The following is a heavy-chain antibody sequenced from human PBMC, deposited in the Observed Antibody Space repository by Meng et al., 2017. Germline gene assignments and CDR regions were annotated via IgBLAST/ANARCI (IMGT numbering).Heavy chain of an antibody. J-gene: IGHJ4*02. D-gene: IGHD3-9*01. CDR3: ARGRYFDWLSYRYYFDY. CDR2: INHSGST. Sequence: QAHRHQWGSGLLKPPETLPLTCAVYGGSFSGYYWSWIRQPPGKGLEWIGEINHSGSTNYNPSLKSRVTISVDTSKNQFSLKLSSVTAADTAVYYCARGRYFDWLSYRYYFDYWGQGTLVTVSS. V-gene: IGHV4-34*01. CDR1: GGSFSGYY.